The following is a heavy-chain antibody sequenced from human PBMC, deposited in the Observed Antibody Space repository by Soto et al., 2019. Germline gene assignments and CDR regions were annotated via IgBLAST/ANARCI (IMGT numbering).Heavy chain of an antibody. CDR3: ARARFGETLLFDS. CDR2: IYSSGST. V-gene: IGHV4-4*07. D-gene: IGHD3-10*02. J-gene: IGHJ4*02. Sequence: SETLSLTCTVSGGSITYYHWSWIRQPAGKGLEWIGRIYSSGSTNYNPSLKSRVTMSVDTSKNKFSLNLNSVTAADTAVYYCARARFGETLLFDSWGQGALGTVSS. CDR1: GGSITYYH.